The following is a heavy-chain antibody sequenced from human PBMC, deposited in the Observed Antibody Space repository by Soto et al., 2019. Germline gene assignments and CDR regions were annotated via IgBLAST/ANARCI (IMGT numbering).Heavy chain of an antibody. V-gene: IGHV3-23*01. J-gene: IGHJ4*02. Sequence: EVQLLESGGGLVQPGGSLRLSCAASGFTFSIYAMNWVRQAPGKGLEWVSAISGSGGYTYYADSVKGRFTISRDNSKNTLYLQMHSLRAEDTAMYYSAKSPWYDYGDYSILYYFDYWGQGTLVTVSS. CDR1: GFTFSIYA. CDR2: ISGSGGYT. D-gene: IGHD4-17*01. CDR3: AKSPWYDYGDYSILYYFDY.